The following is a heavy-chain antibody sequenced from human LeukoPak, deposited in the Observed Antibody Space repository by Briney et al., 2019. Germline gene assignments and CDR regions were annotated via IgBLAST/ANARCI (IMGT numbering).Heavy chain of an antibody. D-gene: IGHD3-22*01. CDR2: IYSGGST. Sequence: GGSLRLSCAASGFTISGSYMSWVRQAPGKGLEWVSVIYSGGSTYYADSVKGRFTISRDSSKNTLYLQMNSLRAEDTAVYYCARDKSSGYGMDVWGQGTTVTVSS. CDR1: GFTISGSY. J-gene: IGHJ6*02. V-gene: IGHV3-53*01. CDR3: ARDKSSGYGMDV.